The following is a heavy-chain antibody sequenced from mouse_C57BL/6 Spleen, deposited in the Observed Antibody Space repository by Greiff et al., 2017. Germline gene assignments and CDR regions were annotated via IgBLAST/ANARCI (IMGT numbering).Heavy chain of an antibody. V-gene: IGHV1-69*01. CDR2: IDPSDSYT. CDR1: GYTFTSYW. J-gene: IGHJ1*03. CDR3: ARPYYYGSSYVYWYFDV. Sequence: VQLQQPGAELVMPGASVKLSCKASGYTFTSYWMHWVKQRPGQGLEWIGEIDPSDSYTNYNQKFKGKSTLTVDKSSSTAYLQLSSLTSEDSAVYYCARPYYYGSSYVYWYFDVWGTGTTVTVSS. D-gene: IGHD1-1*01.